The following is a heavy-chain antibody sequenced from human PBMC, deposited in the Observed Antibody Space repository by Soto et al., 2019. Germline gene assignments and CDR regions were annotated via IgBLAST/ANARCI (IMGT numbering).Heavy chain of an antibody. V-gene: IGHV1-18*01. Sequence: QVQLVQSGTEVKKPGASVKVSCKASGYTFTNHGISWVRQAPGQGLAWLGRISGYIGNTKYAQRLQGRVTMTTDTSTTTAYMELRSIKSDDTALYYCARDVYPLAYYFDDWGQGTLVTVSS. CDR1: GYTFTNHG. CDR2: ISGYIGNT. J-gene: IGHJ4*02. CDR3: ARDVYPLAYYFDD.